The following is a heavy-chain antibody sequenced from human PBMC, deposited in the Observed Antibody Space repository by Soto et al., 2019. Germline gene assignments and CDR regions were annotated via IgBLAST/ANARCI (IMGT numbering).Heavy chain of an antibody. J-gene: IGHJ5*02. CDR3: ARDHSIASSGAWWLDP. Sequence: QVQLVQSGAEVKKPGASVKVSCKASGYTFTTNYIHWVRRAPGQGLEWMGIINPSGGSTNYAQNFQARVSMNRDTSPSTGYMELSSLTSEDTAVSYCARDHSIASSGAWWLDPWGQGTLVTVSS. D-gene: IGHD6-13*01. CDR1: GYTFTTNY. V-gene: IGHV1-46*01. CDR2: INPSGGST.